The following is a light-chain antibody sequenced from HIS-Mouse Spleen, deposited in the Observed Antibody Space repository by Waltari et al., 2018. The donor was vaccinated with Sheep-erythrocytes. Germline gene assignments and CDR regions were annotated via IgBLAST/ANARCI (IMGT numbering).Light chain of an antibody. CDR2: DVS. V-gene: IGLV2-11*01. Sequence: QSALTQPRSVSGSPGQSVTISCTVTSSDVGGYNYVSWYQQHPGKAPKLMIYDVSKRPSGVPDRFSGSKSGNTASLTISGLQAEDEADYYCRSYAGSYNHVFATGTKVTVL. CDR1: SSDVGGYNY. CDR3: RSYAGSYNHV. J-gene: IGLJ1*01.